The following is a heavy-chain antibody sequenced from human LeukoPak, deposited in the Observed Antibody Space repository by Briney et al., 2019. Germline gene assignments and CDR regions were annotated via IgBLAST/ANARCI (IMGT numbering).Heavy chain of an antibody. CDR3: AKDFGRNLGGPGY. CDR2: IYYSGTT. Sequence: SETLSLTCTVSGGSISSYYWSWIRQPPGKGLEWIGYIYYSGTTNYNPSLKSRVTISVDTSKNQFSLKLSSVTAADTAVYYCAKDFGRNLGGPGYWGRGTLVIVSS. CDR1: GGSISSYY. J-gene: IGHJ4*02. D-gene: IGHD2-15*01. V-gene: IGHV4-59*01.